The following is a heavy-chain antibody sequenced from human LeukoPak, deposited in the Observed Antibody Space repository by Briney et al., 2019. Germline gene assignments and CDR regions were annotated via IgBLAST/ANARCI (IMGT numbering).Heavy chain of an antibody. D-gene: IGHD2-2*01. CDR3: ARDYARAVEY. J-gene: IGHJ4*02. CDR1: GFTFNSYW. CDR2: ISTDGSTT. Sequence: GGPLRLSCTASGFTFNSYWMQWFRHDPGKGLVWVSCISTDGSTTRYADSVKGRFTISRDNAKSTLYLQMNSLRAEDTAVYYCARDYARAVEYWGQGTLATVSS. V-gene: IGHV3-74*01.